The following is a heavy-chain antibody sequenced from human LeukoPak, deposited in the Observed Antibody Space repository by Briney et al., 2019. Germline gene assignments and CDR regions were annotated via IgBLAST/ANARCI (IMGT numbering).Heavy chain of an antibody. CDR1: GGSISSSSYY. D-gene: IGHD2-2*01. J-gene: IGHJ3*02. CDR2: IYYSGST. V-gene: IGHV4-39*01. Sequence: SETLSLTCTVSGGSISSSSYYWGWIRQPPGKGLEWIGSIYYSGSTYYNPSLKSRVTISVDTSKNQFSLKLSSVTAADTAVYYCARHPTDCSSTSCYWLDAFDIWGQGTMVTVSS. CDR3: ARHPTDCSSTSCYWLDAFDI.